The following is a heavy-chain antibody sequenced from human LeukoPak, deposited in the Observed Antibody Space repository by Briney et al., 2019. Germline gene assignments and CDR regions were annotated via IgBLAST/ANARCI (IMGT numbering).Heavy chain of an antibody. D-gene: IGHD6-13*01. Sequence: GGSLRLSCAASGFTFSSYAMSWVRQAPGKGLEWVSGISGSGGSTYYADSVKGRFTISRGNSKNTLYLQMNSLRAEDTAVYYCAKDRLPYSSSCYDCWGQGTLVSVSS. J-gene: IGHJ4*02. CDR3: AKDRLPYSSSCYDC. V-gene: IGHV3-23*01. CDR2: ISGSGGST. CDR1: GFTFSSYA.